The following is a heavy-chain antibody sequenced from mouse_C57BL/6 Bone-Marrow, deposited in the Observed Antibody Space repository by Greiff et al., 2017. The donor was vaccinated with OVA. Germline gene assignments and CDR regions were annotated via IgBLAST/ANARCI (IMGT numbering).Heavy chain of an antibody. Sequence: EVKLMESGGDLVKPGGSLKLSCAASGFTFSSYGMSWVRQTPDKRLEWVATISSGGSYTYYPDSVKGRFTISRDNAKNTLYLQMSSLKSEDTAMDYCARHGSCPFAYGGQGTLVTVSA. D-gene: IGHD4-1*01. CDR2: ISSGGSYT. J-gene: IGHJ3*01. CDR1: GFTFSSYG. CDR3: ARHGSCPFAY. V-gene: IGHV5-6*01.